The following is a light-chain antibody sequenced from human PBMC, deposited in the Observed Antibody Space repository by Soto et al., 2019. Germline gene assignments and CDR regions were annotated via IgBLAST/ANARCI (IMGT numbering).Light chain of an antibody. CDR3: QQYNSYST. CDR2: DAS. V-gene: IGKV1-5*01. Sequence: DIQMTQSPSSLSASVGGIGGVAFRASQSISSWLAWYQQKPGKAPKLLIYDASSLESGVPSRFSGSGSGTEFTLTISSLQADDFATYYCQQYNSYSTFGQGTKVDI. J-gene: IGKJ1*01. CDR1: QSISSW.